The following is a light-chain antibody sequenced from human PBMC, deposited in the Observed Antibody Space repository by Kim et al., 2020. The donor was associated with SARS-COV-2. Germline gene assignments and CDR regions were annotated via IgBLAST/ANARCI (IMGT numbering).Light chain of an antibody. CDR2: GAS. J-gene: IGKJ2*01. V-gene: IGKV3-20*01. CDR3: QQYGSSLYT. Sequence: EIVLTQSPGTLSLSPGERATLSCRASHSVSSSYLAWYQQKPGQAPRLLIYGASSRATGIPDRFSGSGSGTDFTLTISRLEPEDFAVYYCQQYGSSLYTFGQGTKLRS. CDR1: HSVSSSY.